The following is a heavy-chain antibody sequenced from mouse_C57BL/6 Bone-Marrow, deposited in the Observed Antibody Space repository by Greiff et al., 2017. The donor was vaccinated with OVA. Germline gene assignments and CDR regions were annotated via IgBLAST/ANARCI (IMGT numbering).Heavy chain of an antibody. Sequence: QVQLQQPGAELVKPGASVKLSCKASGYTFTSYWMHWVKQRPGRGLEWIGRIDTNSGGTKYNEKFKSKATLTVDKPSSTAYMQLSSLTSEDSAVYYCARSSYEGYGYAMDYWGQGTSVTVSS. J-gene: IGHJ4*01. V-gene: IGHV1-72*01. CDR3: ARSSYEGYGYAMDY. CDR1: GYTFTSYW. CDR2: IDTNSGGT. D-gene: IGHD2-3*01.